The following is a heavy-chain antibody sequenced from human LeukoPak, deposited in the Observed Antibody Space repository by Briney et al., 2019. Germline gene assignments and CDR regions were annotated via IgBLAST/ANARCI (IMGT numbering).Heavy chain of an antibody. V-gene: IGHV1-24*01. D-gene: IGHD6-6*01. J-gene: IGHJ4*02. CDR1: GYTLTELS. CDR2: FDPEDGET. Sequence: GASVKVSCKVSGYTLTELSMHWVRQAPGKGLEWMGGFDPEDGETIYAQKFQGRVTITADESTSTAYMELSSLRSEDTAVYYCATRLYSSSSAWGQGTLVTVSS. CDR3: ATRLYSSSSA.